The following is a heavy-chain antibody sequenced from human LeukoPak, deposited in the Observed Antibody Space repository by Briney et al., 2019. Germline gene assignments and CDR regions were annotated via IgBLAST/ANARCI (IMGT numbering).Heavy chain of an antibody. CDR1: GFTFSSYG. CDR2: IRHDGSNK. CDR3: GRASSRFLEWLLTSHDAFDI. V-gene: IGHV3-33*01. D-gene: IGHD3-3*01. Sequence: GGSLRLSCAASGFTFSSYGMHWVRQAPGKGLEWVAAIRHDGSNKYYVDSVKGRFTISRDNSENTLYLQMNSLRAEDTAVYYCGRASSRFLEWLLTSHDAFDIWGQGTMVTVSS. J-gene: IGHJ3*02.